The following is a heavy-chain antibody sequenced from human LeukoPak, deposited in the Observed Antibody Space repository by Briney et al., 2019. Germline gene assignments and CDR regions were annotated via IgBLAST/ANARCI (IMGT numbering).Heavy chain of an antibody. CDR3: ARDGLGYCSGGSCSPGYWFDP. CDR2: IIPILGIA. Sequence: SVKVSCKASGGTFSGYAISWVRQAPAQGLEWMGRIIPILGIANYAQKFQGRVTITADKSTSTAYMELSSLRSEDTAVYYCARDGLGYCSGGSCSPGYWFDPWGQGTLVTVSS. CDR1: GGTFSGYA. J-gene: IGHJ5*02. V-gene: IGHV1-69*04. D-gene: IGHD2-15*01.